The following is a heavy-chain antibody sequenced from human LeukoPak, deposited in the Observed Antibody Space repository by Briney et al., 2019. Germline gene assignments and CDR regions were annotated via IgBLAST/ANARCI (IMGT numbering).Heavy chain of an antibody. V-gene: IGHV3-23*01. D-gene: IGHD1-26*01. CDR1: GSTFSTYP. CDR3: AKILSGTYSFDL. Sequence: PGGSLRRSCTASGSTFSTYPMTWVRQAPGQGLEWVSAISGNSVTIYYADSVKGQFTISRDNSKNTLYLQMYSLRAEDTAVYYCAKILSGTYSFDLWGQGTLVTVSS. CDR2: ISGNSVTI. J-gene: IGHJ4*02.